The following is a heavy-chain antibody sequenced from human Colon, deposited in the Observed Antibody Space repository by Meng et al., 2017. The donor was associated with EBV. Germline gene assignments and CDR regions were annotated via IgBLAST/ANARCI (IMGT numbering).Heavy chain of an antibody. J-gene: IGHJ5*02. CDR3: ARVSGRSFDP. CDR1: GDSVATGRYY. D-gene: IGHD3-10*01. CDR2: IYYIGGT. V-gene: IGHV4-61*01. Sequence: QAPLQGSGPGLVKLSAPLSLTCTVSGDSVATGRYYWSWIRQPPGKGLEWIAYIYYIGGTNYNPSLKSRLTISLDTSKNQFSLSLRSVTAEDTAVYYCARVSGRSFDPWGQGTLVTVSS.